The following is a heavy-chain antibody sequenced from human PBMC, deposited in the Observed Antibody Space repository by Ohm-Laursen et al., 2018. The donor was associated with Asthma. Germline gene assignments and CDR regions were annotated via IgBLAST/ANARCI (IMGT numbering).Heavy chain of an antibody. V-gene: IGHV3-11*04. CDR1: GFTFSDYY. Sequence: SLRLSCAAPGFTFSDYYMSWVRQAPGKGLEWISYISTSGSTMYYADSVKGRFTISRDNAKNSLYLQMNSLRAEDTAVYYCARGWQTTIPSWDAYWGQGTLVTVSS. CDR2: ISTSGSTM. J-gene: IGHJ4*02. D-gene: IGHD5-24*01. CDR3: ARGWQTTIPSWDAY.